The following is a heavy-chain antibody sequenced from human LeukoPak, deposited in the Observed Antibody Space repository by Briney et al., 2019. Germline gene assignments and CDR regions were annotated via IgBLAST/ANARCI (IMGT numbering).Heavy chain of an antibody. CDR2: VSSTGSGA. CDR1: GFTFSTYG. D-gene: IGHD3-10*01. Sequence: GGSLRLSCVASGFTFSTYGMSWVRRAPGKGLEWAAAVSSTGSGAYYPDSLKGRFIISRDNSQNTVFLQMNSLRPEDTAFYFCAKDGPLLWFGPTDAWGQGILVTVSS. J-gene: IGHJ5*02. V-gene: IGHV3-23*01. CDR3: AKDGPLLWFGPTDA.